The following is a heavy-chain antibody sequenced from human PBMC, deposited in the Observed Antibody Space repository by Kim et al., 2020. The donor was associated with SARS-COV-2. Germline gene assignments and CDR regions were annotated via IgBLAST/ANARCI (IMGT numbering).Heavy chain of an antibody. V-gene: IGHV4-39*07. D-gene: IGHD1-26*01. Sequence: PSLKSRVPISLDTSNNQFSLKLSSVTAADTAVYYCARVTGSYLAPPWFDPWGQGTLVTVSS. J-gene: IGHJ5*02. CDR3: ARVTGSYLAPPWFDP.